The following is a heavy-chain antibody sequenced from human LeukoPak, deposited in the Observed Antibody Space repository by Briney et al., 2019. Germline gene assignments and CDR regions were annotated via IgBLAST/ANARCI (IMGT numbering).Heavy chain of an antibody. CDR3: AKWSGSYYPSFDY. Sequence: PGGSLRLSCAASGFTFSSYGMHWVRQAPGKGLEWVAFIRYDGSNKYYADSVKGRFTISRDNSKNTLYPQMNSLRAEDTAVYYCAKWSGSYYPSFDYWGQGTLVTVSS. J-gene: IGHJ4*02. D-gene: IGHD1-26*01. CDR1: GFTFSSYG. V-gene: IGHV3-30*02. CDR2: IRYDGSNK.